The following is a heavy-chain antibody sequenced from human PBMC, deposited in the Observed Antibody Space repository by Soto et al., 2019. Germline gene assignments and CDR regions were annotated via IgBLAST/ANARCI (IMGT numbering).Heavy chain of an antibody. CDR2: IYHSGST. V-gene: IGHV4-4*02. Sequence: QVQLQESGPGLVKPSETLSLTCAVYGGSISSNKWWSWVRQPPGKGLEWIGEIYHSGSTNYNPSLKSRVTISLDKSKNQFSLKLTSVTAADSAVYYCARDDHMVVVPTSLGAMGVWGQGTTVTVSS. D-gene: IGHD2-2*01. CDR3: ARDDHMVVVPTSLGAMGV. CDR1: GGSISSNKW. J-gene: IGHJ6*02.